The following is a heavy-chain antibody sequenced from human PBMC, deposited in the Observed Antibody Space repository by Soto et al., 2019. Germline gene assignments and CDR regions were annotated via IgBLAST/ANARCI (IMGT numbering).Heavy chain of an antibody. J-gene: IGHJ4*02. V-gene: IGHV4-59*01. CDR3: ARALLTGDYDY. CDR2: IYYSGST. D-gene: IGHD1-1*01. CDR1: GGSISSYY. Sequence: SETLSLTCTVSGGSISSYYWSWIRQPPGEGLEWIGYIYYSGSTNYNPSLKSRVTISVDTSKNQFSLKLSSVTAADTAVYYCARALLTGDYDYWGQGTLVTVSS.